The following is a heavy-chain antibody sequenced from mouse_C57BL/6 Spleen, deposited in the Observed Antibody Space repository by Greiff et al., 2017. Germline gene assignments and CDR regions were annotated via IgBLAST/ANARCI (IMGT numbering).Heavy chain of an antibody. CDR3: ARDSGTGAMDY. V-gene: IGHV1-26*01. CDR1: GYTFTDYY. CDR2: INPNNGGT. D-gene: IGHD4-1*01. Sequence: EVKLQQSGPELVKPGASVKISCKASGYTFTDYYMNWVKQSHGKSLEWIGDINPNNGGTSYNQKFKGKATLTVDKSSSTAYMELRSLTSEDSAVYYCARDSGTGAMDYWGQGTSVTVSS. J-gene: IGHJ4*01.